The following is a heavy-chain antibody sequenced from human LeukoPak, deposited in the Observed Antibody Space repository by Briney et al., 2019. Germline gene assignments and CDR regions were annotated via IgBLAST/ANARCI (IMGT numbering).Heavy chain of an antibody. Sequence: SSETLSLTCSVFGDSFNEYYWNWVRQPPGKGLQWIGYIYHNGNSNYNPSLKGRLTISVDTAKNQFSLKPTSVTAADTAVYYCARDGGLQSHFYYWGQGALVTVSS. D-gene: IGHD5-24*01. CDR1: GDSFNEYY. CDR2: IYHNGNS. V-gene: IGHV4-59*01. J-gene: IGHJ4*02. CDR3: ARDGGLQSHFYY.